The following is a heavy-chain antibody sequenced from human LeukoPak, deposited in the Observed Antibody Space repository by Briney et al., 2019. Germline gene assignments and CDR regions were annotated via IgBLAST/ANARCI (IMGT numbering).Heavy chain of an antibody. Sequence: SVNVPCNASGGIFSSYAISWVRQAPGQGLEWMGGIIPIFGTANYAQKFQGRVTITTDESTSTAYMELSSLRSEDTAVYYCARAKRGSGAFDIWGQGTMVTVSS. V-gene: IGHV1-69*05. CDR1: GGIFSSYA. J-gene: IGHJ3*02. CDR2: IIPIFGTA. D-gene: IGHD3-10*01. CDR3: ARAKRGSGAFDI.